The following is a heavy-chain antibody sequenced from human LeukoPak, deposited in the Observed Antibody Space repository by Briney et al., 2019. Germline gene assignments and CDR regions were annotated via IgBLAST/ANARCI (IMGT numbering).Heavy chain of an antibody. CDR1: GFTVSSNY. D-gene: IGHD6-19*01. CDR2: ISYDGSNK. Sequence: PGGSLRLSCAASGFTVSSNYMSWVRQAPGKGLEWVAVISYDGSNKYYADSVKGRFTISRDNSKNTLYLQMNSLRAEDTAVYYCARAWSSGWYGLDYWGQGTLVTVSS. J-gene: IGHJ4*02. V-gene: IGHV3-30-3*01. CDR3: ARAWSSGWYGLDY.